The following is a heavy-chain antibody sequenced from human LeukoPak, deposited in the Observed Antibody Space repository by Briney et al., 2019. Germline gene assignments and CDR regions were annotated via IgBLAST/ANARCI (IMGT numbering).Heavy chain of an antibody. V-gene: IGHV4-34*01. CDR3: AMSRIAVAGSQTD. Sequence: SETLSLTCAVYGGSFSGYYWSLIRQPPGKGLEWIGEINHSGSTNYNPPLKSRVTISVDTSKNQFSLKLSSVTAADTAVYYCAMSRIAVAGSQTDWGQGTLVTVSS. CDR1: GGSFSGYY. D-gene: IGHD6-19*01. CDR2: INHSGST. J-gene: IGHJ4*02.